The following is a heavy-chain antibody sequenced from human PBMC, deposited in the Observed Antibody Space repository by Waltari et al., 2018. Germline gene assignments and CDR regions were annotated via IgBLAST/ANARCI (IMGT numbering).Heavy chain of an antibody. CDR1: GYTFIDYY. CDR2: INPNRGGT. V-gene: IGHV1-2*02. CDR3: ARVEPFYDGNSNNY. Sequence: QVQLVQSGAEVKHLGASVKVSCKASGYTFIDYYMHWFRQAPGQGLEWMGWINPNRGGTKYAQRFQGGVTMTRDTSINTFYMELSRLTSDDTAVYYCARVEPFYDGNSNNYWGQGTLVTVSS. J-gene: IGHJ4*02. D-gene: IGHD5-12*01.